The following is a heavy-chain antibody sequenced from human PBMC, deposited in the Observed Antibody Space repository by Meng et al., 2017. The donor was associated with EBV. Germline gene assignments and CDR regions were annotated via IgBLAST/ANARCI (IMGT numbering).Heavy chain of an antibody. CDR2: FLPRLGAP. J-gene: IGHJ4*02. CDR3: ASESGRGYTPDY. Sequence: QVQLVQVTAEVKKAGSSVRVSCKTSGGPFRYYAISWVRQVLGQGLEWLGGFLPRLGAPNYAQKFNGRVKITADESTSTHYMDMSSLRSEDTAIYYCASESGRGYTPDYWGQGTLVTVSS. D-gene: IGHD3-10*01. CDR1: GGPFRYYA. V-gene: IGHV1-69*01.